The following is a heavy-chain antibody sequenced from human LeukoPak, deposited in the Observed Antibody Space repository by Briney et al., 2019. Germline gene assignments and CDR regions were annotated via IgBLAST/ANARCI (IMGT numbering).Heavy chain of an antibody. Sequence: APVNVSCTASGYTFTSYGISWVRQAPGQGLEWMGWVSAYNGNTNYAQKLQGRVTMTTDTSTSTAYMELRSLRSDDTAVYYCARALIAVPPGYWGQGTLVTVSS. D-gene: IGHD6-19*01. CDR1: GYTFTSYG. CDR2: VSAYNGNT. V-gene: IGHV1-18*01. J-gene: IGHJ4*02. CDR3: ARALIAVPPGY.